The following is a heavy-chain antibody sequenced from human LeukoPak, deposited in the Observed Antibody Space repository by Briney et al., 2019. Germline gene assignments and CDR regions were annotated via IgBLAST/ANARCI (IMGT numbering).Heavy chain of an antibody. J-gene: IGHJ4*02. CDR1: GNTFTNYW. CDR3: ARLSTRLLDH. V-gene: IGHV5-51*01. D-gene: IGHD3-3*01. Sequence: GESLKISCKGSGNTFTNYWIGWVRQLPEKGLEWMGIIYPGDSETRYSPSFQGQVTMSVDKSSSTAYLQWATLKASDTAIYFCARLSTRLLDHWGQGTRVTVSS. CDR2: IYPGDSET.